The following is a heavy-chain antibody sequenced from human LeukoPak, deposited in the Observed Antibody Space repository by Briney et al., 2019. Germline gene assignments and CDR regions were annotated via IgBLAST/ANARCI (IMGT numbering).Heavy chain of an antibody. D-gene: IGHD1-26*01. CDR2: INHSGST. V-gene: IGHV4-34*01. CDR1: GESFSGYY. Sequence: SETLSLTCAVYGESFSGYYWRWIRQPPGKGLEWIGEINHSGSTNYNPSLKSRATISVDTSKNQFSLKLSTVPAADTAVYYCARGGRKRADPKAVDYWGQGTLVTVSS. J-gene: IGHJ4*02. CDR3: ARGGRKRADPKAVDY.